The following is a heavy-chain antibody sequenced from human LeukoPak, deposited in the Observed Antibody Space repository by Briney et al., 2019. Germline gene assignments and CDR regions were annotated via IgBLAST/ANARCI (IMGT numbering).Heavy chain of an antibody. CDR3: ARQRYCSGTSCYRRWFDP. CDR1: GGSISSSSYY. CDR2: IYYSGST. J-gene: IGHJ5*02. D-gene: IGHD2-2*02. Sequence: SETLSLTCTVSGGSISSSSYYWGWIRQPPGKGLEWIGSIYYSGSTYYNPSLKSRVTISVDTSKNQFSLKLSSVTAADTAVYYCARQRYCSGTSCYRRWFDPWGQGTLVTVSP. V-gene: IGHV4-39*01.